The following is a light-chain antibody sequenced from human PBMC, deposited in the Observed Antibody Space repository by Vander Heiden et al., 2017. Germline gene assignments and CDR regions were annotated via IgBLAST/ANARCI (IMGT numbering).Light chain of an antibody. J-gene: IGLJ2*01. CDR1: NIGIKS. CDR3: QVRDNSRDHVV. CDR2: DDS. Sequence: SYVLSPPPSVSAALGQTARITCGGNNIGIKSVHWYQQKPGQAPVLVVYDDSDRPSGIPERFSGSNSGNTATLTISRVGAGDEADYYCQVRDNSRDHVVFGGGTKLTVL. V-gene: IGLV3-21*02.